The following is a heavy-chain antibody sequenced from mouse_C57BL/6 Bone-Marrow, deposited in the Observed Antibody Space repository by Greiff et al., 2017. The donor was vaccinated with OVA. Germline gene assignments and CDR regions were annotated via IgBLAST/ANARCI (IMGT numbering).Heavy chain of an antibody. CDR1: GYTFTSYW. CDR2: IDPNSGGT. V-gene: IGHV1-72*01. D-gene: IGHD3-1*01. J-gene: IGHJ1*03. Sequence: QVQLQQPGAELVKPGASVKLSCKASGYTFTSYWMHWVKQRPGRGLEWIRRIDPNSGGTKYNEKFKSKATLTVDKPSSTAYMQLSSLTSEDSAVYYCARTGLTYWYFDVWGTGTTVTVSS. CDR3: ARTGLTYWYFDV.